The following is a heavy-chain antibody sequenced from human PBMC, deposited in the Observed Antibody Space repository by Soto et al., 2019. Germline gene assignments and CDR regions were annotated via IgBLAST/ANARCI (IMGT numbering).Heavy chain of an antibody. V-gene: IGHV3-23*01. Sequence: GGSLRLSCAASPFTFSNYDMSWVRQAPGKGLEWVSTISGSGGSIYYADSVKGRFSISRDNSKKTLYLQMNSLRAEDTAVYYCAKGERLRSWFDPWGQGTLVTVSS. D-gene: IGHD1-26*01. CDR1: PFTFSNYD. CDR2: ISGSGGSI. CDR3: AKGERLRSWFDP. J-gene: IGHJ5*02.